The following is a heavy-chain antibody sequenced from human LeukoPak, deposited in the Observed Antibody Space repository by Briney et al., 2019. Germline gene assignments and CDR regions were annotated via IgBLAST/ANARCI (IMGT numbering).Heavy chain of an antibody. CDR2: INDSGTT. CDR1: GGTIRGSW. CDR3: VRGLSASNDFNWFES. D-gene: IGHD1-1*01. Sequence: SDTLSLTCSVSGGTIRGSWWSWIRQPAGKGPEWMGRINDSGTTRYDPSLKSRLTMSVDTSKDQFSLKLTPVTAADTAVYYCVRGLSASNDFNWFESWGRGILVTVSS. J-gene: IGHJ5*01. V-gene: IGHV4-4*07.